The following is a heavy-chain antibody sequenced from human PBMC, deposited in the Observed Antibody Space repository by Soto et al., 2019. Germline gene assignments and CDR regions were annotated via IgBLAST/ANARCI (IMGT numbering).Heavy chain of an antibody. CDR1: GGSISSYY. D-gene: IGHD1-1*01. V-gene: IGHV4-59*01. CDR3: ARHWNDAYYYYYGMDV. Sequence: SETLSLTCTVSGGSISSYYWSWIRQPPGKGLEWIGYIYYSGSTNYNPSLKSRVTISVDTSKNQFSLKLSSVTAADTAVYYCARHWNDAYYYYYGMDVWGQGTTVTVSS. CDR2: IYYSGST. J-gene: IGHJ6*02.